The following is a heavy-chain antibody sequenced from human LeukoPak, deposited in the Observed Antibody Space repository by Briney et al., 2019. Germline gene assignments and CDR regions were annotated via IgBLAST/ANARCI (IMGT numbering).Heavy chain of an antibody. CDR1: GFTFSSYS. D-gene: IGHD2-2*01. Sequence: PRGSLRLSCAASGFTFSSYSMNWVRQAPGKGLEWVSSISSSSSYTYYADSVKGRFTISRDNAKDSLYLQMNSLRAEDTAVYYCARDLVVVPAAILTHPLTYYYYGMDVWGQGTTVTVSS. CDR2: ISSSSSYT. J-gene: IGHJ6*02. V-gene: IGHV3-21*01. CDR3: ARDLVVVPAAILTHPLTYYYYGMDV.